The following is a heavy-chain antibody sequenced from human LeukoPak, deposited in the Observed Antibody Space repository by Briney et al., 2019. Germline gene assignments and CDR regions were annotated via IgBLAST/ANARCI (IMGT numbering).Heavy chain of an antibody. V-gene: IGHV1-8*01. Sequence: ASVTVSFRASGYTFTSYDINWVGQATGQGLEGMGWMNPNSGNTGYEQKFQGRVTMTRNTNISTAYMEVRRVRSGDTAVYYCARGIPYYDFWSGYFRPYYYYGMDVWGQGTAVTVSS. J-gene: IGHJ6*02. CDR1: GYTFTSYD. D-gene: IGHD3-3*01. CDR3: ARGIPYYDFWSGYFRPYYYYGMDV. CDR2: MNPNSGNT.